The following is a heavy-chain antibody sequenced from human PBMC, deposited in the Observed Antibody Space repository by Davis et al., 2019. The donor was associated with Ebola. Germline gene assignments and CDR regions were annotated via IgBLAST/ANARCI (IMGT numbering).Heavy chain of an antibody. Sequence: AASVKVSCKASGYTFTSYGISWVRQAPGQGLEWMGWISAYNGNTNYAQKLQGRVTLTRDTSSSTAYMELRSLTSDDTAMYYCARGPYRGFDPWGQGILVTVSS. V-gene: IGHV1-18*01. CDR1: GYTFTSYG. CDR2: ISAYNGNT. D-gene: IGHD5-18*01. J-gene: IGHJ5*02. CDR3: ARGPYRGFDP.